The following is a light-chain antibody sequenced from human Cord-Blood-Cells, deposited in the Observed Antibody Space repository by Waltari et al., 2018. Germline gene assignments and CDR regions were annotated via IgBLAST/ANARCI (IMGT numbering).Light chain of an antibody. Sequence: DIQMTQSPSTLSASVGERVTITCRASQSISSWLAWYQQKPGKAPKLLIYKASSLESGVPSRFSGIGSGTEFTLTISSLQPDDFATYYCQQYNSYWTFGQGTKVEIK. CDR2: KAS. J-gene: IGKJ1*01. CDR1: QSISSW. CDR3: QQYNSYWT. V-gene: IGKV1-5*03.